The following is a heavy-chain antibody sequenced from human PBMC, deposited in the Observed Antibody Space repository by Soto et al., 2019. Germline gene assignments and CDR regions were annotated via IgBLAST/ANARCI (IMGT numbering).Heavy chain of an antibody. Sequence: GSLRLSCAASGFTVSSNYMSWVRQAPGKGLEWVSVIYSGGSTYYADSVKGRFTISRDNSKNTLYLQMNSLRAEDTAVYYCARLVIYYDSSGYSKSFDYWGQGTLVTVSS. CDR2: IYSGGST. J-gene: IGHJ4*02. V-gene: IGHV3-53*01. CDR1: GFTVSSNY. D-gene: IGHD3-22*01. CDR3: ARLVIYYDSSGYSKSFDY.